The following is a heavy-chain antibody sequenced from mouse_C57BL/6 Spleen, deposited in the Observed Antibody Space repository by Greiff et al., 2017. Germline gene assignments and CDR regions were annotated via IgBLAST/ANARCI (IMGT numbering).Heavy chain of an antibody. CDR1: GYTFTSYT. J-gene: IGHJ2*01. D-gene: IGHD1-1*02. CDR2: INPSSGYT. CDR3: ARSSYGEYFDY. V-gene: IGHV1-4*01. Sequence: LEESGAELARPGASVKMSCKASGYTFTSYTMHWVKQRPGQGLEWIGYINPSSGYTKYNQKFKDKATLTADKSSSTAYMQLSSLTSEDSAVYYCARSSYGEYFDYWGQGTTLTVSS.